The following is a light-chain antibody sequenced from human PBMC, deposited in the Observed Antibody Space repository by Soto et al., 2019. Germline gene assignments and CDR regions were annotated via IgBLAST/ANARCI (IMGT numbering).Light chain of an antibody. CDR3: GTWDSDLRAGV. Sequence: QSVLTQPPSVSAAPGQKVTISCSGTTANIGRNYVSWYLQIPGTAPQLLISENNKRPSGIPDRLSGCKSGTSATLDITGLQPGDEDDYYCGTWDSDLRAGVFGGGTKVTVL. V-gene: IGLV1-51*01. CDR2: ENN. J-gene: IGLJ2*01. CDR1: TANIGRNY.